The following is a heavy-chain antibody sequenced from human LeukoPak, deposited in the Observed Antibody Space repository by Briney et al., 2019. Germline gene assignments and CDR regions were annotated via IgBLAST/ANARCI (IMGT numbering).Heavy chain of an antibody. Sequence: SEALFLSCRVYGHSISSYYWSWLRQPPGKGLEYIGHIYYSRSTNYNLSLKSRVTISLDTSKDQFSLNLTSVTAPDPPFFYCARLKCISTTCPSRYVMDVWGQGTTVTVSS. CDR3: ARLKCISTTCPSRYVMDV. D-gene: IGHD2-2*01. J-gene: IGHJ6*02. CDR1: GHSISSYY. CDR2: IYYSRST. V-gene: IGHV4-59*01.